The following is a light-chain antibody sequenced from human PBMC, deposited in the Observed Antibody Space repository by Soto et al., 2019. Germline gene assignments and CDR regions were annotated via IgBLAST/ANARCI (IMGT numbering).Light chain of an antibody. J-gene: IGLJ3*02. CDR3: SSYTSRSTRV. CDR2: EVS. Sequence: QSALTQPASVSGSPGQSITISCTGTSSDVGGYNYVSRYQQHPGKAHKLMIYEVSNRPSGVSNRFSGSKSGNTASLTISGLQAEDEADYYCSSYTSRSTRVFGGGTKLTVL. CDR1: SSDVGGYNY. V-gene: IGLV2-14*01.